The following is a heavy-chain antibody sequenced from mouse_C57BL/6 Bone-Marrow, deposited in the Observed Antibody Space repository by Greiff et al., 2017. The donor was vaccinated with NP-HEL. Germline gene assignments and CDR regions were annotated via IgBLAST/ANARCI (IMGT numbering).Heavy chain of an antibody. Sequence: DVKLVESGGGLVQPGGSLKLSCAASGFTFSDYGMAWVRQAPRKGPEWVAFISNLAYSIYYADTVTGRFTITREKAKNTLYLEMSSLWSEDTAMYYCARGGFRRAMDYWGQGASVTVSS. CDR3: ARGGFRRAMDY. CDR1: GFTFSDYG. D-gene: IGHD1-1*02. V-gene: IGHV5-15*01. CDR2: ISNLAYSI. J-gene: IGHJ4*01.